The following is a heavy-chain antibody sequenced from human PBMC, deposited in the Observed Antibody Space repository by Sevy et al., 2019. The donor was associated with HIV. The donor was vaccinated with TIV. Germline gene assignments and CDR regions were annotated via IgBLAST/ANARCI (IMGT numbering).Heavy chain of an antibody. V-gene: IGHV3-7*01. D-gene: IGHD5-12*01. CDR1: GFTFSSYW. J-gene: IGHJ4*02. CDR2: IKHDGSET. Sequence: GGSLRLSCAASGFTFSSYWMSWVRQAPGKGLEWVANIKHDGSETYYVDSVKGRFTISRDNAKNSLYLQMNSLRAEDTAVYYCARDGYNSQFDYWGQGTLVTVSS. CDR3: ARDGYNSQFDY.